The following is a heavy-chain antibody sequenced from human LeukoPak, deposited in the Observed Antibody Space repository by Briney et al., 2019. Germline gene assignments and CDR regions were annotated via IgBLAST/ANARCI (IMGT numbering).Heavy chain of an antibody. CDR2: IRYDGSNK. Sequence: GGSLRLSCAASGFTFSSYGMHWVRQAPGKGLEWVAFIRYDGSNKYYADSVKGRFTISRDNSKNTLYLQMNSLRAEDTAVYYCAKEKQGRFGELLNRFDPWGQGTLVTVSS. J-gene: IGHJ5*02. CDR3: AKEKQGRFGELLNRFDP. D-gene: IGHD1-26*01. CDR1: GFTFSSYG. V-gene: IGHV3-30*02.